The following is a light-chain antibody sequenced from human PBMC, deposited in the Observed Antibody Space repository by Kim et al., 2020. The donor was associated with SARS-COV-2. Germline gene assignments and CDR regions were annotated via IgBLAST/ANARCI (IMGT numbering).Light chain of an antibody. V-gene: IGKV3-11*01. CDR2: DAS. J-gene: IGKJ5*01. CDR1: QSVSSY. Sequence: LSPGERATLSCRASQSVSSYLAWYQQQPGQAPRLLIYDASNRATGIPPRFSGSGSGTDFTLTISSLEPEDFVVYYCQQRSNWPPTFGQGTRLEIK. CDR3: QQRSNWPPT.